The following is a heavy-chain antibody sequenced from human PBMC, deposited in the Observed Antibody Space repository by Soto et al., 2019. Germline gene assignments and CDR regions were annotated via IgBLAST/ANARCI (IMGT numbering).Heavy chain of an antibody. V-gene: IGHV3-23*01. CDR1: GFTFSNYA. CDR2: ISSSGNGT. D-gene: IGHD3-10*01. Sequence: GGSLRLSCAASGFTFSNYAMSWVRQAPGKGPEWVSFISSSGNGTYYADSVKGRFTISRDNSKNTLYVQMNNLRVEDTAIYYCAKRFFGSGMTPGAFDVWGQGTMVTVSS. J-gene: IGHJ3*01. CDR3: AKRFFGSGMTPGAFDV.